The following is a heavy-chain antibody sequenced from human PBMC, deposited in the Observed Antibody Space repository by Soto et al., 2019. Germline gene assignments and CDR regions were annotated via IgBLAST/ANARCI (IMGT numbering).Heavy chain of an antibody. V-gene: IGHV1-69*06. Sequence: QVQLVQSGSEVKKPGSSVKVSCKASGGTFSDFTLSWLRQAPGRGLEWMGGIIPMIGATNNAQKLKGRLTITADKSTGTVYMELNSLRSDDTAVYYCARYWSAGTLSGAFDIWGQGTEVTVSP. D-gene: IGHD2-15*01. CDR3: ARYWSAGTLSGAFDI. CDR2: IIPMIGAT. CDR1: GGTFSDFT. J-gene: IGHJ3*02.